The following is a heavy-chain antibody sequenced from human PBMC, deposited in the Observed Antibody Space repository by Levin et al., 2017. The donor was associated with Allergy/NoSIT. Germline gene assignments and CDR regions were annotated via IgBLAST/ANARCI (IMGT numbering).Heavy chain of an antibody. CDR1: GYTFTDYY. Sequence: GASVKVSCKASGYTFTDYYMHWLRQAPGQGLEWMGWTNPNSGGTNLAQKFKGRVTMTRDTSTSTAYMELRRLRSDDTAVYYCARVIYDNDYYYGLDVWGQGTTVTVSS. J-gene: IGHJ6*02. CDR2: TNPNSGGT. D-gene: IGHD3-22*01. CDR3: ARVIYDNDYYYGLDV. V-gene: IGHV1-2*02.